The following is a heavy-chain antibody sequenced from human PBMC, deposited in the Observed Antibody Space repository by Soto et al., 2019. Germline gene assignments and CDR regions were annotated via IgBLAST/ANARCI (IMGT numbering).Heavy chain of an antibody. D-gene: IGHD3-9*01. Sequence: SETCPVGDGCSTSCPSYRYRIHQPPGKGLEWIATIYYTGSTYYNPSLKSRVSISIDTSKNQFSLEVNSVTAADTAVYYCAGHFDWLLLNNCFEPWGQGTLVTVSS. V-gene: IGHV4-39*01. J-gene: IGHJ5*02. CDR3: AGHFDWLLLNNCFEP. CDR1: DGCSTSCPSY. CDR2: IYYTGST.